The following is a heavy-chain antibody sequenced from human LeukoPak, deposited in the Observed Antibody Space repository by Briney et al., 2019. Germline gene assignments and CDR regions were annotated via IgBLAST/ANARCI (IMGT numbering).Heavy chain of an antibody. CDR1: GFTFSSYG. D-gene: IGHD4-17*01. CDR2: IRDSGET. CDR3: ARDRAVTQDWVEFDP. Sequence: PGVSLRLSCAASGFTFSSYGMHWVRQAPGKGLEWVSLIRDSGETFYADSVKGRFTISRDNSKNTMYLQMNRLRVEDTAVYFCARDRAVTQDWVEFDPWGQGTLVTVSS. V-gene: IGHV3-NL1*01. J-gene: IGHJ5*02.